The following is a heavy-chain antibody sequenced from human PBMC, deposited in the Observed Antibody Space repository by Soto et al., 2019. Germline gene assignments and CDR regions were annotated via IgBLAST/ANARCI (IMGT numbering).Heavy chain of an antibody. V-gene: IGHV4-34*01. Sequence: SETLSLTCAVYGGSFSGYYWSWIRQPPGKGLEWIGEINHSGSTNYNPSLKSRVTISVDTSKNQFSMKLRSVTAADTDVYYSARGTSRNYYDSSGYYYVVRNNWFDPWGQGTLVTV. CDR2: INHSGST. D-gene: IGHD3-22*01. CDR1: GGSFSGYY. CDR3: ARGTSRNYYDSSGYYYVVRNNWFDP. J-gene: IGHJ5*02.